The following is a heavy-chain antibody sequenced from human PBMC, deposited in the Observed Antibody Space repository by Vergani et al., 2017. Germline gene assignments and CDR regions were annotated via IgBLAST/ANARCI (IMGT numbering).Heavy chain of an antibody. V-gene: IGHV4-39*01. J-gene: IGHJ4*02. CDR2: IYYSGST. CDR1: GGSISSSSYY. D-gene: IGHD2-2*01. Sequence: QLQLQESGPGLVKPSETLSLTCTVSGGSISSSSYYWGWIRQPPGKGLEWIGSIYYSGSTYYNPSLKSRVTISVDTSKNQFSLKLSSVTAADTTVYYCARQGGLGYCSSTSCWGGYFDYWGQGTLVTVSS. CDR3: ARQGGLGYCSSTSCWGGYFDY.